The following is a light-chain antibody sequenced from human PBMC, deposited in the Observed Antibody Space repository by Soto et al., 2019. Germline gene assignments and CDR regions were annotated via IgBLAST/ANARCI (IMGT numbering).Light chain of an antibody. CDR3: QQYEDWLRLT. V-gene: IGKV3D-15*01. CDR2: GAS. Sequence: EIVMTQSPATLSVSPGERATLSCRASQSVNIYLAGYQQKPGQAPRLLIFGASYRATGIPARFRGSDYGTEVNLTISRLPSEDFAVYFCQQYEDWLRLTFGGGTKVEIK. J-gene: IGKJ4*01. CDR1: QSVNIY.